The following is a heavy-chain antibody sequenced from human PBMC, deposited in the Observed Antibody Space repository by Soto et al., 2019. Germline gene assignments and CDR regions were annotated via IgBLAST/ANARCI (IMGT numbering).Heavy chain of an antibody. D-gene: IGHD6-19*01. CDR1: GDSVSSNSAA. V-gene: IGHV6-1*01. Sequence: PSQTLSLTCVISGDSVSSNSAAWNWIRQSPSRGLEWLGRTYYRPKWHNDYAVYVKSRITFNPDTSKNQFSLRLNSVAPDDTAVYYCARWQWLEFDYWGQGTQVTVSS. CDR3: ARWQWLEFDY. J-gene: IGHJ4*02. CDR2: TYYRPKWHN.